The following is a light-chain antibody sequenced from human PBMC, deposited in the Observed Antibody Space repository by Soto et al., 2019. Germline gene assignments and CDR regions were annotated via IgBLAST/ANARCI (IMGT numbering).Light chain of an antibody. CDR2: AAS. CDR3: LLDFSYFWA. Sequence: AIQRTHSPSSLSASVGDRVTITCRASQDIRSALGWYQQKPGKVPKLLIYAASTLQSGVPSRFSGSGSGTDFTLTISSLQPEDFATYYCLLDFSYFWAFGQGTKVDIK. J-gene: IGKJ1*01. V-gene: IGKV1-6*01. CDR1: QDIRSA.